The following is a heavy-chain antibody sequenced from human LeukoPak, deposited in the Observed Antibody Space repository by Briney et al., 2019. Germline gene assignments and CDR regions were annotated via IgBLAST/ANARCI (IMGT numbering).Heavy chain of an antibody. CDR3: ARERLCSRIAVFDY. D-gene: IGHD2-8*02. J-gene: IGHJ4*02. V-gene: IGHV3-23*01. CDR1: GFTFSSYA. CDR2: ISGSGGSP. Sequence: PGGSLRLSCAASGFTFSSYAMSWVRQAPGKGLECVSAISGSGGSPYYADSVKVRFTISRDNSKNTLSLQMNSLRAEDTAVYYFARERLCSRIAVFDYSGQRKLGTLSP.